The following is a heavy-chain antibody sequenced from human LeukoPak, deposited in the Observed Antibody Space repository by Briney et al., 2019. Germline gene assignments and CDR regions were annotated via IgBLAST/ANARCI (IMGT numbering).Heavy chain of an antibody. Sequence: PSETLSLTCTVSGGSISSSTYFWGWIRQPPGKGLEWIGSLYYSGITYYNPSLKSRVTISVDTSKNQLSLKLSSVTAADTAVYYCARDYCGGDCPSMYYFDYWGQGTLVTVSS. V-gene: IGHV4-39*07. CDR2: LYYSGIT. CDR3: ARDYCGGDCPSMYYFDY. D-gene: IGHD2-21*02. CDR1: GGSISSSTYF. J-gene: IGHJ4*02.